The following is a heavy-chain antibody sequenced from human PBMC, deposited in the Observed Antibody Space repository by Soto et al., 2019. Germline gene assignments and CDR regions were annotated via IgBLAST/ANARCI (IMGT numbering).Heavy chain of an antibody. CDR1: GGSISSYY. D-gene: IGHD6-19*01. CDR3: ARDPGYTSFFYGNYYYGMDV. CDR2: IYYSGST. Sequence: NPSETLSLTCTVSGGSISSYYWSWIRQPPGKGLEWIGYIYYSGSTNYNPSLKSRVTISVDTSKNQFSLKLSSVTAADTAVYYCARDPGYTSFFYGNYYYGMDVLGQGTTVTVSS. J-gene: IGHJ6*02. V-gene: IGHV4-59*01.